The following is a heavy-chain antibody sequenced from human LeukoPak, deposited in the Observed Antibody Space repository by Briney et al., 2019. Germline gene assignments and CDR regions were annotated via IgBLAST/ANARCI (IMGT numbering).Heavy chain of an antibody. Sequence: GGSLRLSCAASGFTFDDYAMHWVRQAPGKGLEWVSGISWNSGSIGYADSVKGRFTISRDNAKNSLYLQMNSLRAEDTALYYCAKASPSGAGNFDYRGQGTLVTVSS. D-gene: IGHD6-19*01. CDR1: GFTFDDYA. CDR3: AKASPSGAGNFDY. CDR2: ISWNSGSI. J-gene: IGHJ4*02. V-gene: IGHV3-9*01.